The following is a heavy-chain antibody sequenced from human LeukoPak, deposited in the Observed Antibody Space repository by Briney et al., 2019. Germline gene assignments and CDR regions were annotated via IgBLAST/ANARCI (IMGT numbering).Heavy chain of an antibody. J-gene: IGHJ4*02. CDR3: ARGFGGNSALFDY. CDR2: INHSGST. V-gene: IGHV4-34*01. CDR1: GGSFSGYY. D-gene: IGHD2-21*02. Sequence: SETLSLTCAVYGGSFSGYYWSWIRQPPGKGLEWIGEINHSGSTNYNPSLKSRVTISVDTSKNQFSLKLSSVTAADTAVYYCARGFGGNSALFDYWGQGTLVTVSS.